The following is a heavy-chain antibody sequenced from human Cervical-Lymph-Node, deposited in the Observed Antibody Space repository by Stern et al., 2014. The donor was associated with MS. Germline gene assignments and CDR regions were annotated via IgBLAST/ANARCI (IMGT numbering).Heavy chain of an antibody. V-gene: IGHV3-72*01. D-gene: IGHD4-11*01. CDR1: GFIFSDYY. J-gene: IGHJ4*02. CDR3: ARTLPYSHYDN. CDR2: TRNKANSYST. Sequence: EMQLVESGGGLVQPGGSLRLSCAASGFIFSDYYMDWVRQAPGKGLEWVGRTRNKANSYSTQYAASVEGRFTISRDDSKNSLSLQMNSLKTEDTAVYYCARTLPYSHYDNWGQGTLVTVSS.